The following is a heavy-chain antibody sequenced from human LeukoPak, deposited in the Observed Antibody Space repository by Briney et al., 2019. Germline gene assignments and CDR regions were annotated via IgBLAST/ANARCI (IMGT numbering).Heavy chain of an antibody. CDR2: IKSKTDGGTT. J-gene: IGHJ5*02. CDR1: GFTFSNAW. V-gene: IGHV3-15*01. D-gene: IGHD1-7*01. CDR3: TTEGLDWNYPPFDP. Sequence: GGSLRLSCVASGFTFSNAWMSWVRQAPGKGLGWVGRIKSKTDGGTTDYAAPVKGRFTISRGDSKNTLYLQMNSLKTEDTAVYYCTTEGLDWNYPPFDPWGQGTLVTVSS.